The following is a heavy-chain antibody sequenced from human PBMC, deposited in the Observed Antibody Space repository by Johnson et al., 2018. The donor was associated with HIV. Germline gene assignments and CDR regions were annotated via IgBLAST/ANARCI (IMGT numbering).Heavy chain of an antibody. CDR1: GFTFNNYG. CDR2: IWYDGSNK. V-gene: IGHV3-33*06. Sequence: QVQLVESGGGVVQPGRSLRLSCAASGFTFNNYGMHWVRQAPGKGLEWVAIIWYDGSNKYYADSVKGRFTISRDNSKNTLYLQMNSLRAEDTAVYYCAKKGGRYSSSHDAFDIWGQGTMVTVSS. CDR3: AKKGGRYSSSHDAFDI. J-gene: IGHJ3*02. D-gene: IGHD6-6*01.